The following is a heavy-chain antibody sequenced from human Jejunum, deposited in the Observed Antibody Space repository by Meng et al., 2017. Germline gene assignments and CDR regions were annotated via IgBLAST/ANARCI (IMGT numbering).Heavy chain of an antibody. CDR2: ISSSSSYI. J-gene: IGHJ1*01. Sequence: GGSLRLSCAASGFTFSTYDMNWVRQAPGKGLEGVSSISSSSSYIYYADSVKGRFTISRDNAKKSLYLQMTSLRAEDTAVYYCANDLRVSKGYNSGWYVSEYFHYWGQGTLVTVSS. V-gene: IGHV3-21*01. D-gene: IGHD6-19*01. CDR1: GFTFSTYD. CDR3: ANDLRVSKGYNSGWYVSEYFHY.